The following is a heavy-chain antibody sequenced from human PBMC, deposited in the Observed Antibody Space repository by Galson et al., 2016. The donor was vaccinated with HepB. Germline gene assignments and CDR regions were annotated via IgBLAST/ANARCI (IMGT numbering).Heavy chain of an antibody. J-gene: IGHJ6*02. CDR2: IHFGGNS. D-gene: IGHD4-17*01. CDR3: ARPTAYYGMDV. Sequence: GWIRPPPGKSLEWIGSIHFGGNSYYNPSLKSRVTISVDLSKNQFSLKVTSVTAADTAVYFCARPTAYYGMDVWGQGTSVTISS. V-gene: IGHV4-39*01.